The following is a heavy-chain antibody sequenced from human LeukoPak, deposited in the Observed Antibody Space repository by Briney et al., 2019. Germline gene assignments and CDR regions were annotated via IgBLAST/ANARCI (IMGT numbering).Heavy chain of an antibody. Sequence: ASVKVSFKSSGYTFTIYDMHWVRHAPGPGIEWMGIINPSGGSTSYAQKFQGRVTMTRDMSTSTVYMELSSLRSEDTAVYYCARGDGYSGYDSRYYYYMDVWGKGTTVTVSS. J-gene: IGHJ6*03. V-gene: IGHV1-46*01. CDR1: GYTFTIYD. D-gene: IGHD5-12*01. CDR3: ARGDGYSGYDSRYYYYMDV. CDR2: INPSGGST.